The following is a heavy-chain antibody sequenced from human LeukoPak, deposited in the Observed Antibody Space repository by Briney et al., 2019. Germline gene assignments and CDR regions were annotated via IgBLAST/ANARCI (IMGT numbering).Heavy chain of an antibody. Sequence: ASVKVSCKASGYTLTGYYMHWVRQAPGQGLEWMGRINPNNGGTNYAQKFQGRVTMTRDTSISTAYMELSRLGSDDTAVYYCARDSRIVVVPAAMGGYWGQGTLVTVSS. V-gene: IGHV1-2*06. CDR1: GYTLTGYY. J-gene: IGHJ4*02. D-gene: IGHD2-2*01. CDR2: INPNNGGT. CDR3: ARDSRIVVVPAAMGGY.